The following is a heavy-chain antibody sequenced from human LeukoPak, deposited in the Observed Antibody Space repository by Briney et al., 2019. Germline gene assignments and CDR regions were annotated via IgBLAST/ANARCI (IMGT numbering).Heavy chain of an antibody. Sequence: PGGSLRLSCAASGFTFSNAWMSWVRQAPGKGLEWVGRIKSKTDGGTTDYAAPVKGRFTISRDDSKNTLYLRMNSLKTEDTAVYYCTTDGDGYKEFDYWGQGTLVTVPS. V-gene: IGHV3-15*01. CDR2: IKSKTDGGTT. D-gene: IGHD5-24*01. CDR3: TTDGDGYKEFDY. J-gene: IGHJ4*02. CDR1: GFTFSNAW.